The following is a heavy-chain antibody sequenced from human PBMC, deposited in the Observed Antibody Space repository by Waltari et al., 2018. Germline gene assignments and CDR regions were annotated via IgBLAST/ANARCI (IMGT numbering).Heavy chain of an antibody. CDR2: SSAYTGNP. J-gene: IGHJ5*02. Sequence: QLVQSDAEVKKPGASVKVACKNAGYKFNSYGFTWVRQAPGQGLESMGWSSAYTGNPHYAQNFQGRVTMTRDTSTNTAYLELRGLTSDDTAVYYCARRWTSDWSDPWGQGTLVTVSS. CDR1: GYKFNSYG. V-gene: IGHV1-18*01. CDR3: ARRWTSDWSDP.